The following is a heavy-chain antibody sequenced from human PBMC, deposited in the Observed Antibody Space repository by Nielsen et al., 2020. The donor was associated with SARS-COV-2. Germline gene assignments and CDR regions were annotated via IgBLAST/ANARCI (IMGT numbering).Heavy chain of an antibody. CDR2: INWNGGST. Sequence: GGSLRLSCAASGFTFDDYGMSWVRQAPGKGLEWVSAINWNGGSTGYADSVKGRFTISRDNAKNSLYLQMNSLRAEDTALYHCARALGDYYDSSGIDYWGQGTLVTVSS. J-gene: IGHJ4*02. V-gene: IGHV3-20*01. D-gene: IGHD3-22*01. CDR1: GFTFDDYG. CDR3: ARALGDYYDSSGIDY.